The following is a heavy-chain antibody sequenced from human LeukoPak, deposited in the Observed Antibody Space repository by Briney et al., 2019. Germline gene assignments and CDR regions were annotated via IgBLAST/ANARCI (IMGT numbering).Heavy chain of an antibody. D-gene: IGHD6-6*01. CDR2: IYYSGST. J-gene: IGHJ4*02. CDR3: ARHQYSSSPFDY. Sequence: SETLSLTCTVSGGSISSSSYYWGWIRQPPGKGLEWIGSIYYSGSTYYNPSLKSRVTISVDTSKNQFSLKLSSVTAADTAAYYCARHQYSSSPFDYWGQGTLVTVSS. CDR1: GGSISSSSYY. V-gene: IGHV4-39*01.